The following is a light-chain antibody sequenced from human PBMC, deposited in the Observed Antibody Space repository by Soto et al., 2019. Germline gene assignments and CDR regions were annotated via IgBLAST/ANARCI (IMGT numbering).Light chain of an antibody. V-gene: IGKV1-9*01. CDR3: QQLNSYPLT. CDR1: QGISNY. J-gene: IGKJ4*01. Sequence: DIQLTQSPSSLSSSVGERATITCRASQGISNYFAWYHQQPGKAPKILIYAASTLQRGVSSRFSGSGSGTEFTLPISSLQPEDFATDYCQQLNSYPLTFGGGTKVEIK. CDR2: AAS.